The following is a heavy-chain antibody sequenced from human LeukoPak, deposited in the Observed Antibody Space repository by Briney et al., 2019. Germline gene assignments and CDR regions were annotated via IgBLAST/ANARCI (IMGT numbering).Heavy chain of an antibody. CDR2: ISAYDGNT. V-gene: IGHV1-18*01. D-gene: IGHD2-21*01. CDR1: GYTFTSFG. CDR3: ARDKVMASAGTPNWFDP. Sequence: ASVKVSCKASGYTFTSFGISWVRQAPGQGLEWVGWISAYDGNTNYAQRFQDRVTVTTDTSTTTAYMELRSLRSDDTAVYYCARDKVMASAGTPNWFDPWGQGTQVTVSS. J-gene: IGHJ5*02.